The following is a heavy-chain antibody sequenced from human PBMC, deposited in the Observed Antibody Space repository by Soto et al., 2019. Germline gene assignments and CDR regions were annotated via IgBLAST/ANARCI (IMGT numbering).Heavy chain of an antibody. J-gene: IGHJ4*02. Sequence: HGESLKISCEASGYSFTSNWIGWVRQMPGKGLEWMGIINPADSDIKYSPSFQGQVTISADKSISTVYLQWSSLQASDTAMYYCARHGREEKGWTIRRLDYWGQGTLVTVSS. CDR2: INPADSDI. V-gene: IGHV5-51*01. CDR3: ARHGREEKGWTIRRLDY. D-gene: IGHD2-15*01. CDR1: GYSFTSNW.